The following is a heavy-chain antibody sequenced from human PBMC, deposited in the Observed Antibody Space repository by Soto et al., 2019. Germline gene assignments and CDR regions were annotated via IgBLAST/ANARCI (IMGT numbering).Heavy chain of an antibody. Sequence: SETLSLTCAISGYSISSGYYWGWIRQTPGKGLEWIASIYHSGSTYYNPSLKSRVTISVDTSKNQFSLKLTSVTAADTAVYYCARGAATVTPGWFDPWGQG. D-gene: IGHD4-17*01. V-gene: IGHV4-38-2*01. J-gene: IGHJ5*02. CDR2: IYHSGST. CDR1: GYSISSGYY. CDR3: ARGAATVTPGWFDP.